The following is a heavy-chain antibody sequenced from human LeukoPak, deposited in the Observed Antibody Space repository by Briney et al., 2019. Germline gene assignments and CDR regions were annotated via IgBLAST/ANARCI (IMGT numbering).Heavy chain of an antibody. CDR2: ISGSGGST. Sequence: GGSLRLSCAASGFTFSSYAMSWVRQAPGKGLEWVSAISGSGGSTYYADSVKGRFTISRDNAKNSLYLQMNSLRAVDTAVYFCARLRYYAVDVWGQGTTVIVSS. CDR1: GFTFSSYA. D-gene: IGHD2-21*01. J-gene: IGHJ6*02. V-gene: IGHV3-23*01. CDR3: ARLRYYAVDV.